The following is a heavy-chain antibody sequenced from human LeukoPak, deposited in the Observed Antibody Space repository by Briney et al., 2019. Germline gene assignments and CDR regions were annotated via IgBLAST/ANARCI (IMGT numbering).Heavy chain of an antibody. CDR3: AREAAVAKRGDYFDY. CDR2: INHSGIT. J-gene: IGHJ4*02. Sequence: SETLSLTCAVYGGSFSAYQWNWIRQPPGKGLEWIGEINHSGITNYNPSLKSRVTISVDTSKNQFSLKLTSVTAADTAVYYCAREAAVAKRGDYFDYRGQGTMVTVSS. V-gene: IGHV4-34*01. CDR1: GGSFSAYQ. D-gene: IGHD6-19*01.